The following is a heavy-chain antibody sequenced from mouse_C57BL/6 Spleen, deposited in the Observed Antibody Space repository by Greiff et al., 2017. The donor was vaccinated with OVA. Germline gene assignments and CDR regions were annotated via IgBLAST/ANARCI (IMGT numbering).Heavy chain of an antibody. CDR3: ARRHYGSRWFAY. CDR2: INPNNGGT. J-gene: IGHJ3*01. D-gene: IGHD1-1*01. Sequence: VQLQQSGPELVKPGASVKIPCKASGYTSTDYNMDWVKQSHGKSLEWIGDINPNNGGTIYNQKFKGKATLTVDKSSSTAYMELRSLTSEDTAVYYCARRHYGSRWFAYWGQGTLVTVSA. V-gene: IGHV1-18*01. CDR1: GYTSTDYN.